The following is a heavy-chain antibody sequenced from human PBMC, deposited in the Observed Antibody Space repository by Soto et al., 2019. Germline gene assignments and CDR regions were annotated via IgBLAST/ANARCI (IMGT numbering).Heavy chain of an antibody. V-gene: IGHV3-30*03. J-gene: IGHJ4*02. Sequence: QMQLVESGGGVVQPGRSLRLSCAASGFIFTSYGIHWVRQAPGMGLEWVAVISYDGIDENYADSVKGRFTISRDNSKNTLYLQMNSLRAEDTAVYYCARDQAEMATVSLGYWGQGTLVTVSS. CDR3: ARDQAEMATVSLGY. CDR2: ISYDGIDE. CDR1: GFIFTSYG. D-gene: IGHD4-4*01.